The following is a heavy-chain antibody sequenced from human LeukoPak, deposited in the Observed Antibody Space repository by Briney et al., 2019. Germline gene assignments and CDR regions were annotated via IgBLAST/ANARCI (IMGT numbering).Heavy chain of an antibody. CDR1: GYTFTGYY. V-gene: IGHV1-2*02. CDR2: IIPDSGDT. D-gene: IGHD3-10*01. Sequence: ASVKVSCKASGYTFTGYYMHWVRQAPGQGLEWMGWIIPDSGDTNYAQKFQGRVTMTRDTSVSTAYMELSRLRSDDTAVYFRARGQGGSGSYFFDYWGQGTLVTVSS. CDR3: ARGQGGSGSYFFDY. J-gene: IGHJ4*02.